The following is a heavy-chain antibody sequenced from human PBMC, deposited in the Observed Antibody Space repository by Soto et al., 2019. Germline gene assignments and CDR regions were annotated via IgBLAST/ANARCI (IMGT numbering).Heavy chain of an antibody. CDR3: ATAKLLLPWLFDY. D-gene: IGHD2-15*01. CDR1: GFTVSSNY. J-gene: IGHJ4*02. V-gene: IGHV3-53*01. CDR2: IYSGGTT. Sequence: GGSLRLSCAASGFTVSSNYMTWVRQAPGMGLEWVSVIYSGGTTYYADSVRGRFTISRHNSKNTLFLQMNSLRAEDTAVYYCATAKLLLPWLFDYWGQGTLVTVSS.